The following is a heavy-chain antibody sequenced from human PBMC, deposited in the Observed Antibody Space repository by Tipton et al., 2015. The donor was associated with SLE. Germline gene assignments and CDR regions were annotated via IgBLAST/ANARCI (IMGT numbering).Heavy chain of an antibody. CDR1: GGSFSGYY. Sequence: TLSLTCAVYGGSFSGYYWSWIRQPPGKGLEWIGEINHSGSTNYNPSLKSRVTISVDTSKNQFSLKLSSVTAADTAVYYCAKGHDFWSGVYYYYGMDVWGQGTTVTVSS. J-gene: IGHJ6*02. D-gene: IGHD3-3*01. CDR3: AKGHDFWSGVYYYYGMDV. V-gene: IGHV4-34*01. CDR2: INHSGST.